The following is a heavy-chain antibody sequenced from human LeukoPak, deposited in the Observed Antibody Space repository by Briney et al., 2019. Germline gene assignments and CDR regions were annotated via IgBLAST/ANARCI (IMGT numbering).Heavy chain of an antibody. Sequence: SETLSLTCAVYGGSFSGYYWSWIRQPPGKGLEWIGEINHSGSTNYNPSLKSRVTISVDTSKNQFSLKLSSVTAAVTAVYYCARGSKTRIMGVTIDYWGQGTLVTVSS. CDR1: GGSFSGYY. D-gene: IGHD1-26*01. CDR3: ARGSKTRIMGVTIDY. V-gene: IGHV4-34*01. J-gene: IGHJ4*02. CDR2: INHSGST.